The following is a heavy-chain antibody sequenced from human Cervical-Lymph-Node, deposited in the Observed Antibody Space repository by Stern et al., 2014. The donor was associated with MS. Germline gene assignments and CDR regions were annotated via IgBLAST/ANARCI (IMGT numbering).Heavy chain of an antibody. CDR2: FSWNSGSI. Sequence: EVHLVESGGGLEHPGTSLGLPLAASGFTFDDYSMPWVRQVPGKGLGGVSGFSWNSGSIDYADSVKGRFTISRDNAKNSLYLQMNSLRAEDTALYYCAKDIGAVAGYSSSASDYWGQGTLVTVSS. V-gene: IGHV3-9*01. CDR3: AKDIGAVAGYSSSASDY. D-gene: IGHD6-6*01. J-gene: IGHJ4*02. CDR1: GFTFDDYS.